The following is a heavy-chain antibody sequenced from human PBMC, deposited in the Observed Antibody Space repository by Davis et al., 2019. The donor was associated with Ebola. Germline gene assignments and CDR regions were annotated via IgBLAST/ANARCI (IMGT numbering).Heavy chain of an antibody. D-gene: IGHD1-1*01. CDR3: ARGRQTFDP. V-gene: IGHV3-7*01. CDR2: INQDGSEK. CDR1: GFTFSSYW. J-gene: IGHJ5*02. Sequence: PGGSLRFSCAASGFTFSSYWMTWVRQAPGKGLEWVANINQDGSEKYYVDSVKGRFSISRDNAKNSLYLQMNSLRAEDTAVYYCARGRQTFDPWGQGTLVTVSS.